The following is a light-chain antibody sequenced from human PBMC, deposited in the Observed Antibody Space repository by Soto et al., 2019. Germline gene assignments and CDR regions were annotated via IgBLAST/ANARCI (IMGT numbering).Light chain of an antibody. CDR1: QSLLHSNGYNY. J-gene: IGKJ3*01. V-gene: IGKV2-28*01. CDR2: LGS. CDR3: MQALQTPFT. Sequence: VMTQSPLSLPVTPGEPASISCRSSQSLLHSNGYNYLDWYLQKPGQSPQLLIYLGSNRASGVPDRFSGSGSGTDFTLKISRVEAEDVGVYYCMQALQTPFTFGPGTKVDIK.